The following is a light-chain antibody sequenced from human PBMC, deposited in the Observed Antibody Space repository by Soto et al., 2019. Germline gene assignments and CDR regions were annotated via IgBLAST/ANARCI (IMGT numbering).Light chain of an antibody. CDR3: SSYVGSNNLL. CDR1: SSDVGGYNY. Sequence: QSALTQPPSASGSPGQSVTISCTGTSSDVGGYNYVSWYQQHPGKAPKLMIYEVSKRPSGVPDRFSGSKSDNTASLTVSGLQAEDEADDYCSSYVGSNNLLFGGGTKRTVL. V-gene: IGLV2-8*01. CDR2: EVS. J-gene: IGLJ2*01.